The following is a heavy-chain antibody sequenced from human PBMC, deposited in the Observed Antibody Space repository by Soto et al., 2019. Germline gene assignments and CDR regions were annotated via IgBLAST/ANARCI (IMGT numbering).Heavy chain of an antibody. CDR1: GYNFTSHY. CDR3: TREYCGGACFFDY. D-gene: IGHD2-21*01. Sequence: QVQLVQSGAEVKKPGASVKISCRASGYNFTSHYLQWVREVPGQVLEWLGIVNPYSEATAYAPNFQGRGTMTTDTSSNTVYMELYSLTSEDTAIYYCTREYCGGACFFDYWGQGTLVTVSS. CDR2: VNPYSEAT. V-gene: IGHV1-46*01. J-gene: IGHJ4*02.